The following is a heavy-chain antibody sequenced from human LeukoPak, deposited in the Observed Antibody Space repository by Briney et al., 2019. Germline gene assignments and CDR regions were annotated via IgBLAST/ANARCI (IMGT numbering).Heavy chain of an antibody. Sequence: LAGGSLRLSCAATGFTISSSATTWVRQAPGKGLDWVSTITRTGSITFYADSVKGRFTISRDNSNNTLYLQMNSLRVEDTAIYFCAKDMGGRLGPWGQGTLVTVSS. J-gene: IGHJ5*02. CDR1: GFTISSSA. D-gene: IGHD1-26*01. CDR2: ITRTGSIT. V-gene: IGHV3-23*01. CDR3: AKDMGGRLGP.